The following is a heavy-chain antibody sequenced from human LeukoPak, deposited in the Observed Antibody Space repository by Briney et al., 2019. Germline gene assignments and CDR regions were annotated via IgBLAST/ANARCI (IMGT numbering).Heavy chain of an antibody. CDR1: GGSISSYY. D-gene: IGHD4-17*01. V-gene: IGHV4-4*07. CDR2: IYTSGST. Sequence: SETLSLTCTVSGGSISSYYCSWIRQPAGKGLEWIGRIYTSGSTNYNPSLKSRVTMSVDTSKNQFSLKLSSVTAADTAVYYCASISTTNYYYMDVWGKGTTVTVSS. J-gene: IGHJ6*03. CDR3: ASISTTNYYYMDV.